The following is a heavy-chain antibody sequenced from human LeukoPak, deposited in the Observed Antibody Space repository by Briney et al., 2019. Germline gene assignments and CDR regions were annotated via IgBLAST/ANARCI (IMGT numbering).Heavy chain of an antibody. J-gene: IGHJ1*01. Sequence: GASVKVSCKASGYTFTGYYMHWVRQAPGQGLEWMGWINPNSGGTNYAQKFQGRVTMTRDTSISTAYMELSRLRSDDTAVYYCATKYYGSGSYYSEGYFQHWAQGTLVTVSS. CDR1: GYTFTGYY. CDR3: ATKYYGSGSYYSEGYFQH. V-gene: IGHV1-2*02. CDR2: INPNSGGT. D-gene: IGHD3-10*01.